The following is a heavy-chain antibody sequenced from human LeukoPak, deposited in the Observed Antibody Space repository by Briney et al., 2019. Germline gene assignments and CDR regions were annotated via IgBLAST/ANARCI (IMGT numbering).Heavy chain of an antibody. CDR2: IYHSGST. J-gene: IGHJ4*02. CDR1: GGSISSGGYY. D-gene: IGHD3-3*01. CDR3: ARGPQTIFGVVIASFDY. V-gene: IGHV4-30-2*01. Sequence: SETLSLTRTVSGGSISSGGYYWSWIRQPPGKGLEWIGYIYHSGSTYYNPSLKSRVTISVDRSKNQFSLKLSSVTAADTAVYYCARGPQTIFGVVIASFDYWGQGTLVTVSS.